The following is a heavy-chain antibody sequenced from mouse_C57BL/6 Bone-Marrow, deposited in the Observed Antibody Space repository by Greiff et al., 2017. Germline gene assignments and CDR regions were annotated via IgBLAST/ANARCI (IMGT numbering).Heavy chain of an antibody. CDR1: GYTFTSYW. Sequence: VQLQQPGAELVKPGASVKMSCKASGYTFTSYWITWVKQRPGQGLEWIGDIYPGSGSTNYNEKFKSKATLTVDTSSSTAYMQLSSLTSEDSAVYYCASKIYDGYYGNYFDYWGQGTTLTVSS. CDR3: ASKIYDGYYGNYFDY. D-gene: IGHD2-3*01. CDR2: IYPGSGST. J-gene: IGHJ2*01. V-gene: IGHV1-55*01.